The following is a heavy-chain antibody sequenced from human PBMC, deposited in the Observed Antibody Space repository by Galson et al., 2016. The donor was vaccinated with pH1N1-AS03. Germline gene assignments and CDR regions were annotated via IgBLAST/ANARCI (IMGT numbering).Heavy chain of an antibody. Sequence: SVKVSCKVFGGSFSRYAISWVRQAPGQGLEWLGGVTPISGTTNYAQKFQDRVTITADTSTSASYMELSSLRSDDTAVYYCAQGSYTYGPRVFDNWGQGTLVTVSS. J-gene: IGHJ4*02. CDR3: AQGSYTYGPRVFDN. CDR2: VTPISGTT. CDR1: GGSFSRYA. D-gene: IGHD5-18*01. V-gene: IGHV1-69*06.